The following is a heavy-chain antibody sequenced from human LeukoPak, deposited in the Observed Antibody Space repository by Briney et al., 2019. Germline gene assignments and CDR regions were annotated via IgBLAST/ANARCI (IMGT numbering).Heavy chain of an antibody. CDR2: ISAYNGNT. J-gene: IGHJ4*02. CDR3: ARARTNNYYASGSL. CDR1: GYTFTSYG. Sequence: ASVKVSCKASGYTFTSYGISWVRQAPGQGLEWMGWISAYNGNTNYAQKLQGRVTMTTDTSTSTAYMELRSLRSDDTAVYYCARARTNNYYASGSLWGQGTLVTVSS. V-gene: IGHV1-18*01. D-gene: IGHD3-10*01.